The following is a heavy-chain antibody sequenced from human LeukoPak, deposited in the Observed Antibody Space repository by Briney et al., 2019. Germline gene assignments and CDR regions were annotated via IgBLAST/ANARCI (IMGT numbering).Heavy chain of an antibody. CDR1: GASTTSYY. D-gene: IGHD3-22*01. J-gene: IGHJ4*02. Sequence: SETLFLTCSVSGASTTSYYWNWIRQAPGKGLEWIGYIYSDGTTSYSPSLRSRVTISIDTSRNQFSLKLSSVTAADAAVYYCARDTRSYDTSGYYYFDYWGQGALVTVSS. CDR3: ARDTRSYDTSGYYYFDY. V-gene: IGHV4-59*01. CDR2: IYSDGTT.